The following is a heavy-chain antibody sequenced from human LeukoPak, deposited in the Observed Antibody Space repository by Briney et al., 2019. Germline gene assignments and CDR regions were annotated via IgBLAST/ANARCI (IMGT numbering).Heavy chain of an antibody. V-gene: IGHV1-8*01. J-gene: IGHJ4*02. CDR1: GYTFTNYD. CDR3: VRRGRYDSSGYYYILDY. Sequence: GASVKVSCKASGYTFTNYDINWVRQATGHGPEWMGWMNPNSGNTEYAQKFQGRVTLTRNTSMSTAYMDLSSLTSEDTAVYYCVRRGRYDSSGYYYILDYWGQGTLVTVSS. CDR2: MNPNSGNT. D-gene: IGHD3-22*01.